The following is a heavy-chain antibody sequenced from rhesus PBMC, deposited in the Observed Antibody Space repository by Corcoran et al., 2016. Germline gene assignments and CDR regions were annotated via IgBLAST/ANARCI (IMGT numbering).Heavy chain of an antibody. CDR2: IYVSGGGT. CDR3: ARPHRGRYYRFDY. Sequence: QVQLQESGPGLVKPSETLSLPCAVSGGSLRDDYYWSWIRQPPGNGLEWIGYIYVSGGGTNYNPSLKNRVTMSIDTSKNQFSLKLSSVTAADTAVYYCARPHRGRYYRFDYWGQGVLVTVPS. J-gene: IGHJ4*01. CDR1: GGSLRDDYY. D-gene: IGHD3-16*01. V-gene: IGHV4-106*01.